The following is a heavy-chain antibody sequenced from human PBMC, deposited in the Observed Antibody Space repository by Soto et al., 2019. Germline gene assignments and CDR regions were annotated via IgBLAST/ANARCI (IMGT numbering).Heavy chain of an antibody. D-gene: IGHD6-19*01. Sequence: PSETLSLTCPVSGGSIISSSHYCFCIRQPPGKGLEWIGTIYYIGSTYHNPSLKSRVSLSVDTSRNQFSLKLSSVTAADTAVYYCARRSSSGWILDYWGQGTLVTVSS. CDR1: GGSIISSSHY. J-gene: IGHJ4*02. CDR2: IYYIGST. V-gene: IGHV4-39*01. CDR3: ARRSSSGWILDY.